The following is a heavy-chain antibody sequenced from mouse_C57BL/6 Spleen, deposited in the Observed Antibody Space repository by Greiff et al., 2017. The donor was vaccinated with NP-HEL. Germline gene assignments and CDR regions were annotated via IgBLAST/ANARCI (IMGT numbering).Heavy chain of an antibody. Sequence: DVKLQESGPGLVKPSQSLSLTCSVTGYSITSGYYWNWIRQFPGNKLAWMGYISYDGSNNYNQSLKNRISITRDTSKNQFFLQLNSVTTEDTATYYCAKFSTGRVLYFDYWGQGTTLTVSS. D-gene: IGHD4-1*02. CDR1: GYSITSGYY. CDR3: AKFSTGRVLYFDY. J-gene: IGHJ2*01. V-gene: IGHV3-6*01. CDR2: ISYDGSN.